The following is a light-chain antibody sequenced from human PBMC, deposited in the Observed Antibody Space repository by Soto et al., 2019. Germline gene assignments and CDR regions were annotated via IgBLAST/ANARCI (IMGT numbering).Light chain of an antibody. CDR2: DDN. CDR1: HIGTNS. V-gene: IGLV3-21*02. Sequence: SYELTQPPSVSVAPGQTARIPCGGNHIGTNSVHWYQQKPGQAPVLVVFDDNDRPSGIPERSSGSNSGNTATLTISRVEAGDEADYYCQVCQVWDSINDHWVFGGGTKLTVL. J-gene: IGLJ3*02. CDR3: QVCQVWDSINDHWV.